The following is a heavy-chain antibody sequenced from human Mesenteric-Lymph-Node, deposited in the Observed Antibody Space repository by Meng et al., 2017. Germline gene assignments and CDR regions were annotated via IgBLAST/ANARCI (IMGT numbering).Heavy chain of an antibody. Sequence: LSLTCAASGFTFSTSWMTWVRQAPGKGLEWVANIKQDGSGDSYVDSVKGRITVSRDNAKNSLYLQMNSLRAEDTAVYYCARGMRWDSSSWFYFDYWGQGTLVTVSS. CDR2: IKQDGSGD. CDR3: ARGMRWDSSSWFYFDY. V-gene: IGHV3-7*03. CDR1: GFTFSTSW. D-gene: IGHD6-13*01. J-gene: IGHJ4*02.